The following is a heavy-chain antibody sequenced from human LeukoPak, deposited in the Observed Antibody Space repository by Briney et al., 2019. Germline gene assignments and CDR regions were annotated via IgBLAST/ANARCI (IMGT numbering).Heavy chain of an antibody. D-gene: IGHD3-22*01. CDR3: ARDLSSSGYYNFDY. V-gene: IGHV3-53*01. J-gene: IGHJ4*02. CDR2: IYSGGST. CDR1: GFTVSSNY. Sequence: GGSLRLSCAASGFTVSSNYMSWVRQAPGKGLEWVSVIYSGGSTYYADSVKGRFTISRDNSKNTVYLQMNSLRAEDTAVYYCARDLSSSGYYNFDYWGQGTLVTVSS.